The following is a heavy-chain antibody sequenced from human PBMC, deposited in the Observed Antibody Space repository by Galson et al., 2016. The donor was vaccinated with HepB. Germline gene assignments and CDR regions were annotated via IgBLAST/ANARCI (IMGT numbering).Heavy chain of an antibody. CDR1: GFTFSNYA. Sequence: SLRLSCAASGFTFSNYAMHWVRQAPGKGLEWVAVISYDGSNTYYRDSVKGRFTISRDNSKNTLYLQMNSLRAEDSAVYCCARGGPVVVTAIGGWGQGTLVTVSS. V-gene: IGHV3-30-3*01. CDR3: ARGGPVVVTAIGG. CDR2: ISYDGSNT. D-gene: IGHD2-21*02. J-gene: IGHJ4*02.